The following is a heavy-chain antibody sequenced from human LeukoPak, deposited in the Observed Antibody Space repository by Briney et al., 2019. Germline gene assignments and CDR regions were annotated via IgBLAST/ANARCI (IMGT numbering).Heavy chain of an antibody. CDR2: INPNSGGT. J-gene: IGHJ3*02. CDR1: GFTFSSYY. CDR3: AGGYRYYYDSSGWGAFDI. D-gene: IGHD3-22*01. V-gene: IGHV1-2*02. Sequence: ASVKVSCKASGFTFSSYYMHWVRQAPGQGLEWMGWINPNSGGTNYAQKFQGRVTMTRDTSISTAYIELSRLRSDDTAVYYCAGGYRYYYDSSGWGAFDIWGQGTMVTVSS.